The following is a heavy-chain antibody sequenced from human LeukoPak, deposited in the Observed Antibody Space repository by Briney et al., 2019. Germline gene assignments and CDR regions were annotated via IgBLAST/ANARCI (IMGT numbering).Heavy chain of an antibody. V-gene: IGHV3-74*01. D-gene: IGHD5-12*01. CDR3: ARDQGYSLDS. J-gene: IGHJ4*02. CDR1: GFTFSSNW. CDR2: IDGDGSRT. Sequence: GGSLRLPCAASGFTFSSNWMHWVRQAPGKGLVWVAHIDGDGSRTTYADSVKGRFTISRDNAENTLYLQVHSLRPEDTALYYCARDQGYSLDSWGQGTLVTVSS.